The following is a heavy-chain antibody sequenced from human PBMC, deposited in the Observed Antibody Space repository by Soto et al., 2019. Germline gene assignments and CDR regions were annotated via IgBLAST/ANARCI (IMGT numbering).Heavy chain of an antibody. Sequence: GGSLRLSCAASGFTFSNAWMSWVRQAPGKGLEWVGRIKSKTDGGTTDYAAPVKGRFTISRDDSKNTLYLQMNSLKTEDTAVYYCTTGLNDYGDPSPPLYFDYWGQGTLVTVSS. D-gene: IGHD4-17*01. CDR1: GFTFSNAW. J-gene: IGHJ4*02. CDR2: IKSKTDGGTT. CDR3: TTGLNDYGDPSPPLYFDY. V-gene: IGHV3-15*01.